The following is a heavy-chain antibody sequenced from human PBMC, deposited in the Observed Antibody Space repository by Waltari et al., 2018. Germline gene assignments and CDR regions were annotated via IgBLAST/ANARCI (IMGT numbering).Heavy chain of an antibody. V-gene: IGHV4-38-2*02. Sequence: VQLVESGGGLVQPGGSLRLSCAASGFTFSSYWMHWVRQAPGKGLEWCGRIYNSGGTYNTASVKSRVTISGDTSKNQFSLKLSSVTAADTAVYYCARDRVAALAGGFDYWGQGTLVTVSS. CDR1: GFTFSSYW. CDR3: ARDRVAALAGGFDY. CDR2: IYNSGGT. D-gene: IGHD6-13*01. J-gene: IGHJ4*02.